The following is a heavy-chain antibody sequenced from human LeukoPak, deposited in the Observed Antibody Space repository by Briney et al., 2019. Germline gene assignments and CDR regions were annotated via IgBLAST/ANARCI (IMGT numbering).Heavy chain of an antibody. Sequence: SETLSLTCTVSGGPISSYYWSWIRQPPGKGLEWIGYIYYSGSTNYNPSLKSRVTISVDTSKNQFSLKLSSVTAADTAVYYCGRATGVVTDYWGQGTLVTVSS. V-gene: IGHV4-59*01. CDR2: IYYSGST. CDR1: GGPISSYY. CDR3: GRATGVVTDY. D-gene: IGHD2-21*01. J-gene: IGHJ4*02.